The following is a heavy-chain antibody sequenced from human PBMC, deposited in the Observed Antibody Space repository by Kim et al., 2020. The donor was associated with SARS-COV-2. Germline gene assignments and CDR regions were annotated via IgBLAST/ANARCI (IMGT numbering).Heavy chain of an antibody. CDR1: GFTFSSYA. CDR2: ISASGGDT. J-gene: IGHJ4*02. Sequence: GGSLRLSCAASGFTFSSYAMSWVRQAPGKGLEWVSVISASGGDTYYADSVKGRFTISRENSKNTLSLQMDSLRAEDTAVYYCVKSRSWGRPYYFDYWGPGTLITVSS. V-gene: IGHV3-23*01. CDR3: VKSRSWGRPYYFDY. D-gene: IGHD3-10*01.